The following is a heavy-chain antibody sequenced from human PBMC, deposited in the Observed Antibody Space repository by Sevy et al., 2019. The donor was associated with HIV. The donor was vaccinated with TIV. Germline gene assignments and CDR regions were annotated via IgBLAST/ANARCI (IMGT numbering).Heavy chain of an antibody. V-gene: IGHV1-69*13. CDR2: IIPILGTI. Sequence: ASVKVSCKASGGTFNNHAFSWVRQAPGQGLEWVGGIIPILGTINYAQKFQGRVTITADESADTVYMKLSSLRSEDTAVYFCAGDLKEATNGFDIWGQGTLVTVSS. CDR1: GGTFNNHA. D-gene: IGHD2-8*01. J-gene: IGHJ4*02. CDR3: AGDLKEATNGFDI.